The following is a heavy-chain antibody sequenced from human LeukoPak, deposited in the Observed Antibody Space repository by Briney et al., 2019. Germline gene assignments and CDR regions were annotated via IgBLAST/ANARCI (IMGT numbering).Heavy chain of an antibody. V-gene: IGHV4-34*01. CDR2: INHSGST. D-gene: IGHD6-13*01. CDR1: GGSFSGYY. Sequence: SETLSLTCAVYGGSFSGYYWSWIRQPPGKGLEWIGEINHSGSTNYNPSLKSRVTISVDTSKNQFSLKLSSVTAADTAVYYCAGSIAAAGIFDYWGQGTLVTVSS. J-gene: IGHJ4*02. CDR3: AGSIAAAGIFDY.